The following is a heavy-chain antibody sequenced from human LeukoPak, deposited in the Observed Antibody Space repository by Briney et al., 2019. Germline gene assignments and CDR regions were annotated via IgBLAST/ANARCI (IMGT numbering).Heavy chain of an antibody. Sequence: ASVKVSCKASGYTFTGYYMHWVRQAPGQGLEWMGRINPNSGGTNYAQKFQGRVTMTRDTSISTAYMELSRLRSDDTAVYYCAXXXVYXRGVDYWGQGTLVTVSS. CDR1: GYTFTGYY. V-gene: IGHV1-2*06. CDR2: INPNSGGT. D-gene: IGHD2-8*01. CDR3: AXXXVYXRGVDY. J-gene: IGHJ4*02.